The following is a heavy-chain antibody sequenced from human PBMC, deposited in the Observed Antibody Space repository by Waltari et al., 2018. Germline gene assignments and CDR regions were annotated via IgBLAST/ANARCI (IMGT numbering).Heavy chain of an antibody. CDR3: AKDAPQSWFDP. CDR1: GFTFSSFA. J-gene: IGHJ5*02. CDR2: LSGSGDTT. D-gene: IGHD4-4*01. Sequence: VQLVESGGDLVQPGVSLRLSCAASGFTFSSFAMGWVRQAPGKGLEWVSSLSGSGDTTYYADSVKGRFTISRDNSKNTLYLQMNSLRAEDTAVYYCAKDAPQSWFDPWGQGTLVTVSS. V-gene: IGHV3-23*04.